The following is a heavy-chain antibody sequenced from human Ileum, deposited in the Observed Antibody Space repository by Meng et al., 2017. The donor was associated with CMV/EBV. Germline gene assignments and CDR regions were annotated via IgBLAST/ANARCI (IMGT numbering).Heavy chain of an antibody. D-gene: IGHD2-15*01. CDR1: GGSVSSGIYY. J-gene: IGHJ5*02. CDR2: IYYSGST. CDR3: ARERVVTATARWFDP. V-gene: IGHV4-61*01. Sequence: WGSLRLSCTVSGGSVSSGIYYWTWIRQPPGKGLEWIGYIYYSGSTNYNASLKSRITISVDTSKNQFSLKLSSVTAADTAVYYCARERVVTATARWFDPWGQGTLVTVSS.